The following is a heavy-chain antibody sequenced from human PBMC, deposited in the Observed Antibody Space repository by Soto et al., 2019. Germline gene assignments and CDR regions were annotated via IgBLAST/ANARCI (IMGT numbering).Heavy chain of an antibody. CDR3: AGAPHYDSSGTQPAFDI. V-gene: IGHV3-13*01. D-gene: IGHD3-22*01. Sequence: GSLRLSCTASGFTFSSYDVHWVRQPTRKGLEWVSAIGIAGDTYYLGSVQGRFTISRDNAKNSLYLQMNSLRAGDTAVYYCAGAPHYDSSGTQPAFDIWGQGTMVTVSS. J-gene: IGHJ3*02. CDR1: GFTFSSYD. CDR2: IGIAGDT.